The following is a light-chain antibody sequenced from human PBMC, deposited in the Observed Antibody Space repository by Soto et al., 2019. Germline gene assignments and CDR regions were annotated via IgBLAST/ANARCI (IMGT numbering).Light chain of an antibody. Sequence: EIVLTQSPGTQPLPPGERATPSCRASQSVTNSYLTCYQQKPGQAPRPLIDAASIRATGIPDRFSGSGSGRDFTLTISRLEPEDSAVYYCQQYGSSPGTFGQGTKVEIK. V-gene: IGKV3-20*01. CDR2: AAS. J-gene: IGKJ1*01. CDR3: QQYGSSPGT. CDR1: QSVTNSY.